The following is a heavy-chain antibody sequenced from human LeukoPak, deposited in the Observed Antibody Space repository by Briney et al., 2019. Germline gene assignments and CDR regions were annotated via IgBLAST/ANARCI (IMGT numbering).Heavy chain of an antibody. D-gene: IGHD2-21*02. CDR3: ARVKHIVVVTATGWFDP. V-gene: IGHV1-2*02. Sequence: ASVKVSCKASGYTFTGYYMHWVRQAPGQGLEWMGWINPNRGGTNYAQKFQGRVTMTRDTSISTAYMELSSLRSEDTAVYYCARVKHIVVVTATGWFDPWGQGTLVTVSS. CDR1: GYTFTGYY. CDR2: INPNRGGT. J-gene: IGHJ5*02.